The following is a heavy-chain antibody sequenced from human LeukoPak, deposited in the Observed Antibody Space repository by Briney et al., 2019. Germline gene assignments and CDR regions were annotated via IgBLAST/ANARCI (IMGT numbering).Heavy chain of an antibody. CDR3: AMSVVPAAIIGPGGYMDV. CDR2: INHSGSA. Sequence: PSETLSLTCVVYGGSFSDYYWSWVRQPPGKGLEWIGEINHSGSAKYNPSLKSPVTMSIHTSNNQFSLKLSSVAAAATDVYYCAMSVVPAAIIGPGGYMDVWGKGTTVTVSS. D-gene: IGHD2-2*02. V-gene: IGHV4-34*01. CDR1: GGSFSDYY. J-gene: IGHJ6*03.